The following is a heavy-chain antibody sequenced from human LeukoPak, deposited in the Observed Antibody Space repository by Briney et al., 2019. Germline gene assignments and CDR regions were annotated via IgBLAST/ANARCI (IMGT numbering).Heavy chain of an antibody. CDR2: FDPEDGET. V-gene: IGHV1-24*01. D-gene: IGHD2-15*01. CDR3: ARGPPPYCSGDSCYSFLYFPH. Sequence: ASVKVSCKVSGYTLTELSMHWVRQAPGKGLEWMGGFDPEDGETIYAQKFQGRVTMTEDTSTDTAYMELSSLRSEDTAVYYCARGPPPYCSGDSCYSFLYFPHWGQGTLVTVSS. J-gene: IGHJ1*01. CDR1: GYTLTELS.